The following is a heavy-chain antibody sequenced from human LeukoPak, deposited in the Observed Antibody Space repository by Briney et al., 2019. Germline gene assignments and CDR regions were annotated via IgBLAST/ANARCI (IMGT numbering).Heavy chain of an antibody. CDR2: IIPIFGTA. D-gene: IGHD4-17*01. CDR1: GGTFTSYA. CDR3: ARDIYHDYGDNYFDY. Sequence: SVTVSCKASGGTFTSYAISWVRQAPGQGLEWMGGIIPIFGTANYAQKFQGRVTITTDKSTSTAYMELSSLRSEDTAVYYCARDIYHDYGDNYFDYWGQGTLVTVSS. V-gene: IGHV1-69*05. J-gene: IGHJ4*02.